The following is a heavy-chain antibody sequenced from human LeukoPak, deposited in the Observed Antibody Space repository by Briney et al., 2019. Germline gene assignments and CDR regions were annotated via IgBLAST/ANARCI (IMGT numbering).Heavy chain of an antibody. CDR1: GDSIGTTSYY. CDR3: ARPEVGATRGLHF. D-gene: IGHD1-26*01. Sequence: PSETLSLTCTVSGDSIGTTSYYWAWIRQSPGKGLEWIASISYSGNTYYNPSLKSRLTISVDTSKNQFSLKLTSVTAADTAVYHCARPEVGATRGLHFWGQGTLVIVSS. J-gene: IGHJ4*02. CDR2: ISYSGNT. V-gene: IGHV4-39*01.